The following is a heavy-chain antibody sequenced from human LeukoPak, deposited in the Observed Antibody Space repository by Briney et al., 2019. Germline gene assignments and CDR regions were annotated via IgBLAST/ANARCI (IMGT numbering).Heavy chain of an antibody. J-gene: IGHJ1*01. CDR2: FDPEDGET. V-gene: IGHV1-24*01. D-gene: IGHD3-22*01. CDR1: EYTLTELS. Sequence: ASVNVSCTVSEYTLTELSMHWVRQAPGKGLEWMGGFDPEDGETIYAQKFQGRVTMTEDTSTDTAYMELSSLRSEDTALYYCATVSYYYDSSGYQGYFQHWGQGTLVTVSS. CDR3: ATVSYYYDSSGYQGYFQH.